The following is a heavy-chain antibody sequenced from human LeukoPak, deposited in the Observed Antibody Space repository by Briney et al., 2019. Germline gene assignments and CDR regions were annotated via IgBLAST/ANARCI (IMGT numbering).Heavy chain of an antibody. D-gene: IGHD2-2*02. CDR3: AREYCSSISCYKDVDV. CDR2: ISYDGSNK. Sequence: PGGSLRLSCAAFGFTFRSYAMHWVRQAPGKGLEWVAVISYDGSNKYYADSVKGRFTISRDNSKNTLYLQMNSLRAEDTAVYYCAREYCSSISCYKDVDVWGKGTTVTVSS. V-gene: IGHV3-30-3*01. CDR1: GFTFRSYA. J-gene: IGHJ6*04.